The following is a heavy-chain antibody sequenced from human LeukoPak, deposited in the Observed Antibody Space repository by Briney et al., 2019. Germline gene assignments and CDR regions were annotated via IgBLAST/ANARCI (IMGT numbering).Heavy chain of an antibody. V-gene: IGHV1-69*13. CDR2: IIPIFGTA. J-gene: IGHJ4*02. CDR3: ARDRSGSYSPPDY. Sequence: SVTVSCKASGGTFSSYAISWVRQAPGQGLEWMGGIIPIFGTANYAQEFQGRVTITADESTSTAYMELSSLRSEDTAVYYCARDRSGSYSPPDYWGQGTLVTVSS. D-gene: IGHD1-26*01. CDR1: GGTFSSYA.